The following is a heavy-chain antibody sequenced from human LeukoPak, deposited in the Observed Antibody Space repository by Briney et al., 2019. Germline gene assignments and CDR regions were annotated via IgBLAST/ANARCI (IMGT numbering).Heavy chain of an antibody. CDR1: GYTFTSYA. CDR2: INTNTGNP. D-gene: IGHD1-1*01. V-gene: IGHV7-4-1*02. Sequence: GASVTVSCKASGYTFTSYATNWVRQAPGQGLEWMGWINTNTGNPTYAQGFTGRFVFSLDTSVSTAYLQISSLKAEDTAVYYCAREFDTSGHAFDIWGQGTMVTVSS. J-gene: IGHJ3*02. CDR3: AREFDTSGHAFDI.